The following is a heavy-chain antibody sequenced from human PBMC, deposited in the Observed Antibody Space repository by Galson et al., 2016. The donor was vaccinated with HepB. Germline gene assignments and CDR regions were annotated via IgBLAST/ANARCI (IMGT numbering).Heavy chain of an antibody. D-gene: IGHD5-18*01. CDR2: ISYDGDTK. J-gene: IGHJ4*02. Sequence: SLRLSCAASGFTFSTYGMHWVRQAPGKGLEWVAVISYDGDTKYHADSVKGRFTISRDNSKNTLYLQMHRLRFEDTAVYYCASDPRQWQRGSNYGFEYWGQGTLVSVSS. CDR3: ASDPRQWQRGSNYGFEY. V-gene: IGHV3-30*03. CDR1: GFTFSTYG.